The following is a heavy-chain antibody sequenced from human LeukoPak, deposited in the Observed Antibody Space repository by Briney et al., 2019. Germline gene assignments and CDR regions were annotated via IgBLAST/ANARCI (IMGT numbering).Heavy chain of an antibody. CDR1: GFTFNNYA. V-gene: IGHV3-23*01. CDR2: IGGSGAST. CDR3: AKTARTSRTGVDV. D-gene: IGHD1-14*01. Sequence: GGSLRLSCAASGFTFNNYAMSWVRQAPGKGLEWVSGIGGSGASTYYADSVKGRFTITRDKSKNTLYLQMNSLRAEDTAVYYCAKTARTSRTGVDVWGQGTTVTVSS. J-gene: IGHJ6*02.